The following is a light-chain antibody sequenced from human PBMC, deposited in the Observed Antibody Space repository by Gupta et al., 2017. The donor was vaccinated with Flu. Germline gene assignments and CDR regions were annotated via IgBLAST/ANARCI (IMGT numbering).Light chain of an antibody. CDR1: SSNIGSNH. CDR3: ASWDDSLNGGV. J-gene: IGLJ3*02. CDR2: SDN. Sequence: SSSNIGSNHVSWYQQLPLTAPKVLIYSDNQPPSGVPDRFSGSKSDTSASLAISGLQSEDEAYYYCASWDDSLNGGVFGGGTKLTVL. V-gene: IGLV1-44*01.